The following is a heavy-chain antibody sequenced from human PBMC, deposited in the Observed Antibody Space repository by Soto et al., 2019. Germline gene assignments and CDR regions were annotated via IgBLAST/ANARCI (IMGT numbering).Heavy chain of an antibody. CDR2: ISAYNGNT. CDR1: GYTFTSYG. J-gene: IGHJ4*02. V-gene: IGHV1-18*01. D-gene: IGHD3-16*01. Sequence: ASVKVSCKASGYTFTSYGISWVRQAPGQGLEWMGWISAYNGNTNYAQKLQGRVTMTTDTSTSTAYMELRSLRSDGTAVYYCARAPLIRGDLDYWGQGTLVTVSS. CDR3: ARAPLIRGDLDY.